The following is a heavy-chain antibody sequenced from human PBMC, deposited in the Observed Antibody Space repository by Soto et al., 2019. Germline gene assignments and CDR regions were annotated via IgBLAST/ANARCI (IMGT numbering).Heavy chain of an antibody. V-gene: IGHV3-23*01. CDR2: ISGSGGST. Sequence: PGGSLRLSCAASGFTFSSYAMSWVRQAPGKGLEWVSAISGSGGSTYYADSVKGRFTISRDNSKNTLYLQMNSPRAEDTAVYYCAKDRDSGWFTHWYFDYWGQGTLVTVSS. CDR3: AKDRDSGWFTHWYFDY. D-gene: IGHD6-19*01. J-gene: IGHJ4*02. CDR1: GFTFSSYA.